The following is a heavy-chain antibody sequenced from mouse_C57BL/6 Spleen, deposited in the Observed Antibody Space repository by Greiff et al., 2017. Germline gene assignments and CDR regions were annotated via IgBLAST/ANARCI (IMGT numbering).Heavy chain of an antibody. CDR3: ARSSYYDYDGNYFDY. CDR2: ILPGSGST. D-gene: IGHD2-4*01. V-gene: IGHV1-9*01. J-gene: IGHJ2*01. CDR1: GYTFTGYW. Sequence: VQLQQSGAELMKPGASVKLSCKATGYTFTGYWIEWVKQRPGHGLEWIGEILPGSGSTNYNEKFKGKATFTADTSSNTAYMQLSSLTTEDSAISYCARSSYYDYDGNYFDYWGQGTTLTVSS.